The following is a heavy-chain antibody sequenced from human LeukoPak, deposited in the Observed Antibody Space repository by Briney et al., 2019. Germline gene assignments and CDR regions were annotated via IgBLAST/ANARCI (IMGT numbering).Heavy chain of an antibody. D-gene: IGHD3-22*01. V-gene: IGHV4-38-2*02. CDR3: AREDLYYYDSSGFIDY. CDR2: IYHSGST. Sequence: SETLSLTCTVSGYSISSGYYWGWIRPPPGKGLEWIGSIYHSGSTYYNPSLKSRVTISVDTSKNQFSLKLSSVTAADTAVYYCAREDLYYYDSSGFIDYWGQGTLVTVSS. CDR1: GYSISSGYY. J-gene: IGHJ4*02.